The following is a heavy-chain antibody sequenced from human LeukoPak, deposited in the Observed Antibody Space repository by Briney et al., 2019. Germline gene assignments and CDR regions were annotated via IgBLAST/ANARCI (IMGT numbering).Heavy chain of an antibody. J-gene: IGHJ4*02. D-gene: IGHD6-19*01. CDR2: IRYDGSNK. CDR1: GFTFSSYG. Sequence: GGSLRLSCAASGFTFSSYGMHWVRQAPGKRLEWVTFIRYDGSNKYYADSVKGRFTISRDNSKNTLYLQMNSLRTEDTAVYYCAKDEPPHSSGSAFDYWGQGTLVTVSS. V-gene: IGHV3-30*02. CDR3: AKDEPPHSSGSAFDY.